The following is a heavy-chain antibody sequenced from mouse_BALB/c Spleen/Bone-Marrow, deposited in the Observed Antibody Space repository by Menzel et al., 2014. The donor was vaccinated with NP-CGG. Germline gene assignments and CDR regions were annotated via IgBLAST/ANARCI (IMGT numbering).Heavy chain of an antibody. J-gene: IGHJ4*01. CDR1: GYTFSSYW. D-gene: IGHD1-2*01. CDR3: AGSGTATFMDY. V-gene: IGHV1-9*01. Sequence: VQLQQSGAELMKPGASVKISCKATGYTFSSYWIEWVKQRPGHGLEWIGEILPGSGSINYNEKFKGKATFTADTSSNTAYMQLSSLTSEDSAVYYCAGSGTATFMDYWGQGTSVTVSS. CDR2: ILPGSGSI.